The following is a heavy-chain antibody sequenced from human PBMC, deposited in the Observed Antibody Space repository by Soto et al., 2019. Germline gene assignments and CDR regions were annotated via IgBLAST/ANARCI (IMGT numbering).Heavy chain of an antibody. CDR3: ARDQGGAYFPHDGFDM. D-gene: IGHD1-26*01. Sequence: QAQLVESGGGVVQPGRPLRLSSVASGFPFSEYAMHWVRQAPGKGLEWVPVISYDDGNVRYYADSVQGRFTGSRDNSKHTLFLQMDSLRSEDTAVYYCARDQGGAYFPHDGFDMWGQGTVVTVSS. J-gene: IGHJ3*02. CDR2: ISYDDGNVR. V-gene: IGHV3-30-3*01. CDR1: GFPFSEYA.